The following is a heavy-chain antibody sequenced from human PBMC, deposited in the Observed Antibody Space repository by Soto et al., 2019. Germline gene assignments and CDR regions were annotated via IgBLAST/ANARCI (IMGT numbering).Heavy chain of an antibody. J-gene: IGHJ4*02. CDR3: AKGGWYTSSSRSDC. CDR1: GFTLSGVD. D-gene: IGHD6-6*01. V-gene: IGHV3-30*18. Sequence: QVQLVESGGGVVQPGTSLRLSCSASGFTLSGVDMHWVRQAPGKGLEWVAVMSYDGRNHYYADSVKGRFTVSRDSSKSTLYLQMNSLRTEDAAVYYCAKGGWYTSSSRSDCWGQGTLVTVSS. CDR2: MSYDGRNH.